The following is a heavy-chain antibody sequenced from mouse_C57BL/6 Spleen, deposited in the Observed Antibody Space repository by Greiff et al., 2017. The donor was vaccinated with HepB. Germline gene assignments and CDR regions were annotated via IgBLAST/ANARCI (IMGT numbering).Heavy chain of an antibody. CDR1: GYTFTSYW. D-gene: IGHD1-1*01. V-gene: IGHV1-5*01. Sequence: VHVKQSGTVLARPGASVKMSCKTSGYTFTSYWMHWVKQRPGQGLEWIGAIYPGNSDTSYNQKFKGKAKLTAVTSASTAYMELSSLTNEDSAVYYCTRNYYGSSYDAMDYWGQGTSVTVSS. CDR2: IYPGNSDT. CDR3: TRNYYGSSYDAMDY. J-gene: IGHJ4*01.